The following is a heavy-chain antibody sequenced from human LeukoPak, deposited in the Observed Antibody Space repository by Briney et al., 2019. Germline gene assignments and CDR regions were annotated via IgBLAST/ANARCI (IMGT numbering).Heavy chain of an antibody. CDR2: INPNSGGT. CDR3: ARTPYYDFWSGYYSALFDP. J-gene: IGHJ5*02. V-gene: IGHV1-2*02. D-gene: IGHD3-3*01. Sequence: ASVKVSCKASGYTFTGYYMHWVRQAPGQGLEWMGWINPNSGGTNYAQKFQGRVTMTRDTSISTAYMELSRLRSDDTAVYYCARTPYYDFWSGYYSALFDPWGQGTLVTVSS. CDR1: GYTFTGYY.